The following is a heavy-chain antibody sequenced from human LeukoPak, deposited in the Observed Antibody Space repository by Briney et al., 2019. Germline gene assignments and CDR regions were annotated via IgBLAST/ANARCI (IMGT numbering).Heavy chain of an antibody. V-gene: IGHV1-18*01. J-gene: IGHJ3*02. CDR3: ARPNPSSGYYSDAFDI. CDR2: ISAYNGNT. CDR1: GYTFTSYG. Sequence: ASVKVSCKASGYTFTSYGISWVRQAPGQGLEWMGWISAYNGNTNYAQNFQGRVTITRNTSISTAYMELSSLTSDDTAVYYCARPNPSSGYYSDAFDIWGQGTMVTVSS. D-gene: IGHD3-22*01.